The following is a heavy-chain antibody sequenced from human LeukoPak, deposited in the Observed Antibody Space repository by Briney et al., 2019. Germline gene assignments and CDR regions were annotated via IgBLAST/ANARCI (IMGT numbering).Heavy chain of an antibody. CDR2: VRGSGGYT. CDR3: AKDRPNYYDSSGHYYRRDGDY. D-gene: IGHD3-22*01. Sequence: GGSLRLSCAASGFTLSSYAMSWLRQAPGKGLEWVSSVRGSGGYTYYAGSVKGRFTIPRDNSKNTLYLQMNSLRAEDTAIYYCAKDRPNYYDSSGHYYRRDGDYWGQGTLVTVSS. V-gene: IGHV3-23*01. J-gene: IGHJ4*02. CDR1: GFTLSSYA.